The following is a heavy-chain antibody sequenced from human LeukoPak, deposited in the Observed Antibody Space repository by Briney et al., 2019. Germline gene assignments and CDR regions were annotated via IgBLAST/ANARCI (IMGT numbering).Heavy chain of an antibody. CDR1: GFTFSSYW. V-gene: IGHV3-74*01. CDR2: INSDGSST. Sequence: GGSLRLSCAASGFTFSSYWMHWVRQAPGKGLVWVSRINSDGSSTSYADSVKGRFTISRDNAKNTLYLQMNSLRAEDTAVYYCARDHMGRDGYKEGYGNWGQGTLVTVSS. D-gene: IGHD5-24*01. J-gene: IGHJ4*02. CDR3: ARDHMGRDGYKEGYGN.